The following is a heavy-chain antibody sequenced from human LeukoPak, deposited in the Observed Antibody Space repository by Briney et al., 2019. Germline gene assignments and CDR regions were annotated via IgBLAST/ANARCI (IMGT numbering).Heavy chain of an antibody. J-gene: IGHJ4*02. Sequence: PGGSLRLSCAASGFTFSSCAMSWVRQAPGKGLEWVSTISDSGDTTYYADSVKGRFTISRDNSKNTLYLQMNSLRAEDTAVYYCAMGDYLLGPFDYWGQGTLVTVSS. V-gene: IGHV3-23*01. CDR2: ISDSGDTT. CDR1: GFTFSSCA. CDR3: AMGDYLLGPFDY. D-gene: IGHD4-17*01.